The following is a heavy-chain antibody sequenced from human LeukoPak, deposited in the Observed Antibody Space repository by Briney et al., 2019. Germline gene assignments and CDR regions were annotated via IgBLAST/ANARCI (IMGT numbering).Heavy chain of an antibody. CDR2: INSDGSST. Sequence: GGSLRLSCAASGFTFSSYWMHWVRQAPGKGLVWVSRINSDGSSTSYADSVKGRFTISRDNAKNTLYLQMNSLRAEDTAVYYCAGKRAVAGPLELDYGARGPRVTVP. V-gene: IGHV3-74*01. CDR1: GFTFSSYW. CDR3: AGKRAVAGPLELDY. D-gene: IGHD4-23*01. J-gene: IGHJ4*02.